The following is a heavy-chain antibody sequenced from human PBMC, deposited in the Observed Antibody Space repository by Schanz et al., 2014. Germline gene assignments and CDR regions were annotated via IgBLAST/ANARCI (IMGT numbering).Heavy chain of an antibody. CDR3: AKDPSHGDYDYYFDY. CDR2: ISHSGGSK. V-gene: IGHV3-23*04. J-gene: IGHJ4*02. Sequence: EGQLAESGGGLVQPGGSLRLSCAASGFTFNSYAMTWVRQAPGKGLEWVSSISHSGGSKYYADSVKGRFTISRDNAKNSLYLQMNSLRAEDTAVYYCAKDPSHGDYDYYFDYWGQGTLVTVSS. D-gene: IGHD3-22*01. CDR1: GFTFNSYA.